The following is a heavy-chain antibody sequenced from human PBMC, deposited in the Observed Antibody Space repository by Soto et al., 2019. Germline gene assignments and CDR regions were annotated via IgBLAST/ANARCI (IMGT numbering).Heavy chain of an antibody. V-gene: IGHV3-7*01. CDR1: GIAFSSYW. Sequence: GGTLRLSCEASGIAFSSYWMTWVRQAPGKGLEWVANIKQDGSDKYYVDSVKGRFTISRDNAKSSLDLQMNSLRVEDSAIYYCARDSPWDEDAYDIWGQGTMVTGSS. CDR3: ARDSPWDEDAYDI. J-gene: IGHJ3*02. D-gene: IGHD1-26*01. CDR2: IKQDGSDK.